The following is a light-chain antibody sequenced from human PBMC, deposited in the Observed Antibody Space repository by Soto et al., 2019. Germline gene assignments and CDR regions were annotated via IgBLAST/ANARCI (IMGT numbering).Light chain of an antibody. Sequence: DIQMTQSPSSVSASVGDRVTITCRASQGISSYLAWYQQKPGRAPKLLISAASSLQSGVPSRFSGSGSGTDSTLTISSLQPEDFETYYCQQTMTFPLTFGVGTKVEI. CDR1: QGISSY. CDR3: QQTMTFPLT. J-gene: IGKJ4*01. V-gene: IGKV1-12*01. CDR2: AAS.